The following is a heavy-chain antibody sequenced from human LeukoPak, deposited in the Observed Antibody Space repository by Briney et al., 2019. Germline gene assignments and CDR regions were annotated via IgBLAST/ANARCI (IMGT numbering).Heavy chain of an antibody. CDR1: GYTFTGYY. D-gene: IGHD1-26*01. CDR2: INPNSGGT. V-gene: IGHV1-2*02. CDR3: ASDKGRGYSGSYDYYFDY. J-gene: IGHJ4*02. Sequence: ASVKVSCKASGYTFTGYYMHWVRQAPGQGLEWMGWINPNSGGTNYAQKFQGRVTMTRDTSISTAYMELSRLRSDDTAVYYCASDKGRGYSGSYDYYFDYWGQGTPVTVSS.